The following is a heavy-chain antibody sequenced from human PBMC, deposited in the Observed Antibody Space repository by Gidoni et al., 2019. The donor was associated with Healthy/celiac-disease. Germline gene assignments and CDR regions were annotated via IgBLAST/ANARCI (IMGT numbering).Heavy chain of an antibody. CDR3: AKDSGDYYYYYGMDV. J-gene: IGHJ6*02. Sequence: EVQLVESGGGLVQPGRSLRLSCAASGFTFDDYAMHWVRQAPGKGLGWVSGISWNSGSIGYADSVKGRFTISRDNAKNSLYLQMNSLRAEDTALYYCAKDSGDYYYYYGMDVWGQGTTVTVSS. V-gene: IGHV3-9*01. CDR2: ISWNSGSI. CDR1: GFTFDDYA.